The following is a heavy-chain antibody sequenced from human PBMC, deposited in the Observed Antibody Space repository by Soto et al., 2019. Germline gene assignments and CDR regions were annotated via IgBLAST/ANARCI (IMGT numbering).Heavy chain of an antibody. D-gene: IGHD1-1*01. CDR2: ISGSGGSI. V-gene: IGHV3-23*01. J-gene: IGHJ6*02. Sequence: EVQLLESGGGLVQPAGSLRLSWAVSGFTFSTYAMNWVRQAPGNGLEWVSAISGSGGSIHYVDSVKGRFTISRDNSKNTLYLQMNSLRDEDTAVYHCVKGYWKGDVWGQGTTVTVSS. CDR3: VKGYWKGDV. CDR1: GFTFSTYA.